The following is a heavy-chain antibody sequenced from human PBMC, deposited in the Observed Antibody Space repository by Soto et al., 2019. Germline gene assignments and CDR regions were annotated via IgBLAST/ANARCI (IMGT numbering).Heavy chain of an antibody. J-gene: IGHJ6*03. CDR2: ISGSGGST. CDR3: AKVLSWNHDFWSGYYYYYYMDV. Sequence: GGSLRLSCAASGFTFSSYAMSWVRQAPGKGLEWVSAISGSGGSTYYADSVKGRFTISRDNSKNTLYLQMNSLRAEDTAVYYCAKVLSWNHDFWSGYYYYYYMDVWGKGTTVTVSS. V-gene: IGHV3-23*01. D-gene: IGHD3-3*01. CDR1: GFTFSSYA.